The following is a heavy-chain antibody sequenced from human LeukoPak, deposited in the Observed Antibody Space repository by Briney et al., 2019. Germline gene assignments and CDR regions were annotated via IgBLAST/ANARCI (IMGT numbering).Heavy chain of an antibody. V-gene: IGHV4-39*07. D-gene: IGHD3-16*01. J-gene: IGHJ4*02. CDR3: ARRGGQGDHVWGTYVY. Sequence: SETLSLICTVSGDSISSGLYYWSWIRQPPGKGLEWIVEINHSGSTNYNPSLKSRVTISVDTSKNQFSLKLSSVTAADTAVYYCARRGGQGDHVWGTYVYWGQGTLVTVSS. CDR2: INHSGST. CDR1: GDSISSGLYY.